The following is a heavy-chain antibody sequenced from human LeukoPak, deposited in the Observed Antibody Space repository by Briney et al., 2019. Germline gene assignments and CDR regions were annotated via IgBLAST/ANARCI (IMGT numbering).Heavy chain of an antibody. CDR1: GFTFSSYA. CDR3: AKDTNDPFDY. D-gene: IGHD3-3*01. V-gene: IGHV3-30*04. CDR2: ISYDGSNK. J-gene: IGHJ4*02. Sequence: GGSLRLSCAASGFTFSSYAMHWVRQAPGKGLEWVAVISYDGSNKYYADSVKGRFTISRDNSKNTLYLQMNSLRAEDTAVYYCAKDTNDPFDYWGQGTLVTVSS.